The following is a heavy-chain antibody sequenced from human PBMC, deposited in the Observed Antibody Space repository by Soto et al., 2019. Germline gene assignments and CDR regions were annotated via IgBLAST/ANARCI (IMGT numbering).Heavy chain of an antibody. CDR1: GFTFSSYG. D-gene: IGHD6-13*01. CDR3: AKGGYSSRWYSFDY. CDR2: ISYDGSNK. J-gene: IGHJ4*02. V-gene: IGHV3-30*18. Sequence: QVQLVESGGGVVQPGRSLRLSCAASGFTFSSYGMHWVRQAPGKGLEWVAVISYDGSNKYYADSVKGRFTISRDNSKNTLYLQMNSLRAEDTAVYYCAKGGYSSRWYSFDYWGQGTLVTVSS.